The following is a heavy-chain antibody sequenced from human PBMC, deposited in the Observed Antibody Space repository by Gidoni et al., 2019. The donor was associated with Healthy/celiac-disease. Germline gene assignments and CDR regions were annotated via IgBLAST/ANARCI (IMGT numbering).Heavy chain of an antibody. CDR3: ARGRRVSSGWYYYYYGMDV. J-gene: IGHJ6*02. Sequence: SGYYWSWIRQPPGKGLEWIGEINHSGSTNYNPSLKSRVTISVDTSKNQFSLKLSSVTAADTAVYYCARGRRVSSGWYYYYYGMDVWGQGTTVTVSS. CDR2: INHSGST. D-gene: IGHD6-19*01. V-gene: IGHV4-34*01. CDR1: SGYY.